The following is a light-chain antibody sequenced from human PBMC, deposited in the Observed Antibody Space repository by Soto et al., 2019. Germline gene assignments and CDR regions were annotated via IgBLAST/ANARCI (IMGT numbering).Light chain of an antibody. J-gene: IGKJ4*01. Sequence: DIPLTQSPSFLSASVGDRVTISCRASQGISSYLAWYQQKPGKAPKLLIYAASTLQSGVPSRFSGSGSGTEFTLTISSLQPEDFATYYCQQLNSYPRRLTFGGGTKVDIK. CDR1: QGISSY. CDR3: QQLNSYPRRLT. CDR2: AAS. V-gene: IGKV1-9*01.